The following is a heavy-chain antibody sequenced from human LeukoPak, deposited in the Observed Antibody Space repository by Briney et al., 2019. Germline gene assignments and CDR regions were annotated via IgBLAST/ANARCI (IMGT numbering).Heavy chain of an antibody. CDR3: ARDLASPYSSGWLSFDY. D-gene: IGHD6-19*01. CDR2: IYYSGST. CDR1: GVSVSSASYH. V-gene: IGHV4-61*01. J-gene: IGHJ4*02. Sequence: SETLSLTCTVSGVSVSSASYHWSWIRQPPGKGLEWIGYIYYSGSTNYNPSLKSRVTISVDTSKNQFSLKLSSVTAADTAVYYCARDLASPYSSGWLSFDYWGQGTLVTVSS.